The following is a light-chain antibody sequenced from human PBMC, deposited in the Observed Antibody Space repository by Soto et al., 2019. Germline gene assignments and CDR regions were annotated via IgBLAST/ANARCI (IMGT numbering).Light chain of an antibody. CDR1: QSISSW. Sequence: DIQMTQSPSTLSASVGDRVTITCRASQSISSWLAWYQRKPGKAPKLLIYKASSLESGVPSRFSGSGSGTEFTLTISSLQPADFATYYCQQYNSYPWTFGQGTKVEIK. CDR2: KAS. V-gene: IGKV1-5*03. CDR3: QQYNSYPWT. J-gene: IGKJ1*01.